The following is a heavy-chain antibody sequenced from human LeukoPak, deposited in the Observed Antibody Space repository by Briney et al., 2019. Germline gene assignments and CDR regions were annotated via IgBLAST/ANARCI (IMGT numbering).Heavy chain of an antibody. Sequence: GRSLRLSCAASGFTFSSYGMPWVRQAPGKGLEWVAVISYDGSNKYHADSVKGRFTISRDNSRNTLYLQMNSLRAEDTAVYYCAKTFSEYSYGLIDCWGQGSLVTVSS. CDR3: AKTFSEYSYGLIDC. CDR1: GFTFSSYG. V-gene: IGHV3-30*18. D-gene: IGHD5-18*01. CDR2: ISYDGSNK. J-gene: IGHJ4*02.